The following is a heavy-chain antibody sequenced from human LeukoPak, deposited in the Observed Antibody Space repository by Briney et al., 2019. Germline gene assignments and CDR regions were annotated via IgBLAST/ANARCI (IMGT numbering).Heavy chain of an antibody. J-gene: IGHJ4*02. Sequence: ASVKVSCKASGYTFTSYAMHWVRQAPGQRLEWMGWINAGNGNTKYSQKFQGRVTITRDTSASTAYMELSSLRSEDTGIYYCAKIAARDTGEGYWGQGTPVTVSS. CDR1: GYTFTSYA. CDR3: AKIAARDTGEGY. V-gene: IGHV1-3*01. CDR2: INAGNGNT. D-gene: IGHD6-6*01.